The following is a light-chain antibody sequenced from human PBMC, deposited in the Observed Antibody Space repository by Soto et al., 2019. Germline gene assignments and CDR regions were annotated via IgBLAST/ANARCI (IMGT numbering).Light chain of an antibody. V-gene: IGKV1-33*01. Sequence: ENQVSQSPASLSASIGDTVTITCQARHDVSHYLNWYQQKPGIALKPLIYDASTLHPGVPSRFRGSGSGTEFSFNITSLQPEDVATYYCQQYDDLPITFGQGTRLEI. CDR3: QQYDDLPIT. J-gene: IGKJ5*01. CDR2: DAS. CDR1: HDVSHY.